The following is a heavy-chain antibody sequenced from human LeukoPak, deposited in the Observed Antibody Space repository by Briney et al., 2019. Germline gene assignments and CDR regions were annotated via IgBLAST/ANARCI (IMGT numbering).Heavy chain of an antibody. D-gene: IGHD3-22*01. J-gene: IGHJ6*03. CDR3: ARLKYYDSTGYSPGYYMDV. CDR2: IYVTGST. Sequence: TSETLSLTCTVSGGPIINYYWSWIRQPAGTGLEWVGRIYVTGSTIYNPSLQSRLSMSVDTSKNQFSLRLTSVTAADTAVYYCARLKYYDSTGYSPGYYMDVWGKGITVTVSS. V-gene: IGHV4-4*07. CDR1: GGPIINYY.